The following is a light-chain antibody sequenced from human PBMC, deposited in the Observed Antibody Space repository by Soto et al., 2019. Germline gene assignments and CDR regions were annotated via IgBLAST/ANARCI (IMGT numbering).Light chain of an antibody. CDR2: DAS. CDR3: LQYSSHSWT. J-gene: IGKJ1*01. CDR1: RSISDW. Sequence: DIQMTQFPSTLTPSVGDRVTITCRASRSISDWLAWYQQKPGKAPKLLIFDASTLKSGASSRFSGSGSGTEFTLTITGLQPEDVATYYCLQYSSHSWTFGQGTKVDIK. V-gene: IGKV1-5*01.